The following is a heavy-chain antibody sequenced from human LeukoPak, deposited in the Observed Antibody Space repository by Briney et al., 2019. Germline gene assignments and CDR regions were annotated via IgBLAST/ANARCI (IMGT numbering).Heavy chain of an antibody. D-gene: IGHD3-22*01. Sequence: SETLSLTCTVSGGSISSSSYYWGWIRQPSGKGLEWIGSIYYSGSTYYNPSLKSRVTISVDTSKNQFSLKLSSVTAADTAVYYCAREPMIVVVIIVGERAFDIWGQGTMVTVSS. V-gene: IGHV4-39*02. J-gene: IGHJ3*02. CDR2: IYYSGST. CDR1: GGSISSSSYY. CDR3: AREPMIVVVIIVGERAFDI.